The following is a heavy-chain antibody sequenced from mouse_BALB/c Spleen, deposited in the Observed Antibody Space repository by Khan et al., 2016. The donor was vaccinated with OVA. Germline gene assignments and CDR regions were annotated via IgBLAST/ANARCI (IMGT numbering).Heavy chain of an antibody. Sequence: VELVESGAELARPGASVKLSCKASGYTFTDYYINWVKQRTGQGLEWIGDIYPGNGNTNYNEKFKGKATLTADKSSSTAFMHLSSLTSEDSAVYFCTRSGIGSFAFWGQGTLVTVSA. J-gene: IGHJ3*01. CDR1: GYTFTDYY. CDR3: TRSGIGSFAF. CDR2: IYPGNGNT. V-gene: IGHV1-77*01. D-gene: IGHD2-14*01.